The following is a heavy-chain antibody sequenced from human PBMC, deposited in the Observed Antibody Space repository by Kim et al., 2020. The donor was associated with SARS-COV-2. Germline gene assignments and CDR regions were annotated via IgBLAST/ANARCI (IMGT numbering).Heavy chain of an antibody. CDR3: ARVTGGGRRFDY. D-gene: IGHD3-10*01. J-gene: IGHJ4*02. CDR1: GYTFTGYY. Sequence: ASVKVSCKASGYTFTGYYMHWVRQAPGQGLEWMGWINPNSGGTNYAQKFQGRVTMTRDTSISTAYMELSRLRSDDTAVYYCARVTGGGRRFDYWGQGTLVTVSS. V-gene: IGHV1-2*02. CDR2: INPNSGGT.